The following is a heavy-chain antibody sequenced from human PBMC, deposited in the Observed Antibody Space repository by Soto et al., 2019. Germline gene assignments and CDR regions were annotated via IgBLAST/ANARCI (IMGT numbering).Heavy chain of an antibody. D-gene: IGHD6-25*01. J-gene: IGHJ5*02. CDR2: IYYSGST. CDR3: ARGAAGAPRDWFDP. Sequence: SETLSLTCSVSGGSISSSSYYWGWIRQPPGKGLGWIGSIYYSGSTYYNPSLKSRVTISVDTSKNQFSLKLSSVTAADTAVYYCARGAAGAPRDWFDPWGQGTLVTVSS. V-gene: IGHV4-39*01. CDR1: GGSISSSSYY.